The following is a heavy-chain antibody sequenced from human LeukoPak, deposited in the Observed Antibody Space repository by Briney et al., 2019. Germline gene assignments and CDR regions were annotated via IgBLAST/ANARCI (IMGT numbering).Heavy chain of an antibody. D-gene: IGHD6-19*01. Sequence: SETLSLTCTVSGDSTSSSSYYWGWIRQPPGKGLEWIGSIYYSGSTYYNPSLRSRVTISDDTSKNQFSLKLSSVTAADTAVYYCATKQWLAPPPDSWGQGTPVTVSS. J-gene: IGHJ4*02. CDR2: IYYSGST. CDR3: ATKQWLAPPPDS. V-gene: IGHV4-39*01. CDR1: GDSTSSSSYY.